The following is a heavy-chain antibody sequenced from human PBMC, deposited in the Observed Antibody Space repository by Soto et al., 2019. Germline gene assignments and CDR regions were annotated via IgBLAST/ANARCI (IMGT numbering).Heavy chain of an antibody. Sequence: GGSLRLCCAASGFTFSSYAMNWVRQAPGKGLEWVSAVSSSGGSAYYADSVKGRFTISRDNSKNTLYLQMNSLRAEDTAVYYCAKAGDYSYFDYWGQGTLVTVSS. D-gene: IGHD2-21*01. CDR2: VSSSGGSA. CDR1: GFTFSSYA. J-gene: IGHJ4*02. CDR3: AKAGDYSYFDY. V-gene: IGHV3-23*01.